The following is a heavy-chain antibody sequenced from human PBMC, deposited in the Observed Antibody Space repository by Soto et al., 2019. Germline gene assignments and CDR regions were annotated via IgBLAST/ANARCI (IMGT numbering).Heavy chain of an antibody. D-gene: IGHD6-6*01. CDR1: GFTFDDYA. J-gene: IGHJ4*02. CDR3: VKARDSSSSGRYYFDY. V-gene: IGHV3-9*01. Sequence: EVQLVESGGGLVQPGRSLRLSCAASGFTFDDYAMHWVRQAPGKGLEWVSGISWNSGSIGYADSVKGRFTISRDNAKNSLYLQMNSLRAEDTALYYCVKARDSSSSGRYYFDYWGQGTLVTVSS. CDR2: ISWNSGSI.